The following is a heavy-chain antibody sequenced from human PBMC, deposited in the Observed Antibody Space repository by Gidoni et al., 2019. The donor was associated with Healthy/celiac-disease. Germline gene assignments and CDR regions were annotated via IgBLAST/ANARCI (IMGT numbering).Heavy chain of an antibody. CDR3: ARREGYYDSSGYYYYGMDV. CDR1: GGSISSYY. D-gene: IGHD3-22*01. CDR2: IYYSGST. V-gene: IGHV4-59*08. Sequence: QVQLQESGPGLVKPSETLSLTCTVSGGSISSYYWSWIRQPPGKGLEWIGYIYYSGSTNYNPSLKSRVTISVDTSKNQFSLKLSSVTAADTAVYYCARREGYYDSSGYYYYGMDVWGQGTTVTVSS. J-gene: IGHJ6*02.